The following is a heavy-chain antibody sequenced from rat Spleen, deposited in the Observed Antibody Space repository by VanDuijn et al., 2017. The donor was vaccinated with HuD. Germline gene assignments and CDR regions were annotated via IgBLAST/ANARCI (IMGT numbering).Heavy chain of an antibody. D-gene: IGHD1-12*02. CDR2: ISSDGGRN. CDR3: VTHFDGSYPFGY. CDR1: GFTFSDYY. V-gene: IGHV5S10*01. Sequence: EVQLVESGGGLVQPGRSLKLSCAASGFTFSDYYMAWVRQAPTKGLEWVATISSDGGRNFYRDSVKGRFTISRDNGKSSLYLQMDSLRSGDTATYYCVTHFDGSYPFGYWGQGTLVTVSS. J-gene: IGHJ3*01.